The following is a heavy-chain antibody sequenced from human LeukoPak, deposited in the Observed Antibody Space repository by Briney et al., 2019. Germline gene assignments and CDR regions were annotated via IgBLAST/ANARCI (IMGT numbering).Heavy chain of an antibody. CDR1: GGSISGGGYY. J-gene: IGHJ6*02. D-gene: IGHD3-10*01. V-gene: IGHV4-31*03. CDR3: ARDRGYGSGSSYYYGMDV. CDR2: IYYSGST. Sequence: KSSETLSLTCTVSGGSISGGGYYWSWIRQHPGKGLEWIGYIYYSGSTYYNPSLKSRVTISVDTSKNQFSLKLSSVTAADTAVYYCARDRGYGSGSSYYYGMDVWGQGTTVTVSS.